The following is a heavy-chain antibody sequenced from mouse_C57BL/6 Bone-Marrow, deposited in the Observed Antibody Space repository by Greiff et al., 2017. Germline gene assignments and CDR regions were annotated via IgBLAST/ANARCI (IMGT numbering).Heavy chain of an antibody. Sequence: EVMLVESGGGLVKPGGSLKLSCAASGFTFSSYAMSWVRQTPEKRLEWVATISDGGSYTYYPDNVKGRFTISRDNAKNNLYLQMSHLKSEDTAMYYCAREDDYPHFDYWGKGTTLTVSS. J-gene: IGHJ2*01. CDR2: ISDGGSYT. CDR1: GFTFSSYA. V-gene: IGHV5-4*01. D-gene: IGHD2-4*01. CDR3: AREDDYPHFDY.